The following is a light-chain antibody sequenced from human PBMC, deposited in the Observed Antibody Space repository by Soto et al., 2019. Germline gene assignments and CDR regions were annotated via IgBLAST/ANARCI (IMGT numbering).Light chain of an antibody. J-gene: IGKJ4*01. CDR1: QSISSY. Sequence: DIQMTQSPSSLSASVGDRVTITCRASQSISSYLNWYQQKPGKAPKLLIYAASSLQSGVPSRFSGSYSGTEFTLTITSLQPEDFATYYCLQHNIYPLTFGGGTKVDIK. CDR2: AAS. CDR3: LQHNIYPLT. V-gene: IGKV1-17*01.